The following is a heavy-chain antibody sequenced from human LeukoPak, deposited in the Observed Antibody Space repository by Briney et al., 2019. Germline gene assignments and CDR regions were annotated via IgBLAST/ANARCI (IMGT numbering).Heavy chain of an antibody. Sequence: PSETLSLTCTVSGGSISSSSYYWGWIRQPPGKGLEWIGSIYYSGSTYYNPSLKSRVTISVDTSKNQFSLKLGSVTAADTAVYYCAHQVDYGDYEADYWGQGTLVTVSS. CDR3: AHQVDYGDYEADY. CDR2: IYYSGST. V-gene: IGHV4-39*01. J-gene: IGHJ4*02. CDR1: GGSISSSSYY. D-gene: IGHD4-17*01.